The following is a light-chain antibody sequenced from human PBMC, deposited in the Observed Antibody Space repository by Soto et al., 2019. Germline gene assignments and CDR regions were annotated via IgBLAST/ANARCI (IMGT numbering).Light chain of an antibody. V-gene: IGKV3-15*01. CDR1: QSVSSN. Sequence: EIVMTQSPATLSVSPGERATLSCRASQSVSSNLAWYQQKPGQAPRLLIYGASTRATGIPARFSGSGSGTEFTLTISSLQSEDFGIYYCQQYESYPRTFGQGTKLEIK. J-gene: IGKJ2*01. CDR3: QQYESYPRT. CDR2: GAS.